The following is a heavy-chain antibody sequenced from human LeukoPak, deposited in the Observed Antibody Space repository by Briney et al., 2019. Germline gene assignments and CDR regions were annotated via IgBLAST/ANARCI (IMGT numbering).Heavy chain of an antibody. CDR3: ARDTGVEAAVFSDFDY. J-gene: IGHJ4*02. D-gene: IGHD6-13*01. Sequence: SGGSLRLSCAASGFTFSSYSMNWVRQAPGKGLEWVSSISSSSYIYYADSVKGRFTISRDNAKNSLYLQMNSLRAEDTAVYYCARDTGVEAAVFSDFDYWAREPWSPSPQ. CDR2: ISSSSYI. V-gene: IGHV3-21*01. CDR1: GFTFSSYS.